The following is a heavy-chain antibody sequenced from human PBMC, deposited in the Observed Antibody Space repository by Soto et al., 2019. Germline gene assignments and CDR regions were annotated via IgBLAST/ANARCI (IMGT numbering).Heavy chain of an antibody. J-gene: IGHJ4*02. Sequence: PGGSLRLSCVASGFSFSNYNMNWVRQALGKGLEWVSYITDSSDTVHYADSVRGRFTISRDNAESSLYLQMNSLRDEDTAVYFCARDFGHGYYLDYWGRGTLVTVSS. D-gene: IGHD3-3*01. CDR2: ITDSSDTV. CDR1: GFSFSNYN. V-gene: IGHV3-48*02. CDR3: ARDFGHGYYLDY.